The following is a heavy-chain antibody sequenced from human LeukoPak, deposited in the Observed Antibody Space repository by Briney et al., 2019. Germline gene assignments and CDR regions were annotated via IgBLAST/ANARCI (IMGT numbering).Heavy chain of an antibody. J-gene: IGHJ4*02. Sequence: GGSLRLSCAASGFTFSSYAMHWVRQAPGKGLEWVAVISYDGSNKYYADSVKGRFTISRDNSKNTLYPQMNSLRAEDTAVYYCARDLYCSSTSCSITMVRGVITIPPLGYWGQGTLVTVSS. V-gene: IGHV3-30*04. D-gene: IGHD3-10*01. CDR1: GFTFSSYA. CDR3: ARDLYCSSTSCSITMVRGVITIPPLGY. CDR2: ISYDGSNK.